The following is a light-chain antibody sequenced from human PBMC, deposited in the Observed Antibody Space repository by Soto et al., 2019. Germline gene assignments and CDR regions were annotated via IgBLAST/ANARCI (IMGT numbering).Light chain of an antibody. V-gene: IGKV1-5*01. CDR2: GAS. Sequence: DIQLNQSPPTLSASVGDRVTITCRASQSIRYYLAWYQQMPGKAPKLLIYGASSLQSGVPSRFSGSRSGTEFTLTISSLQPDDFATYFCQHHNSYSQTFGQGTKVEIK. J-gene: IGKJ1*01. CDR3: QHHNSYSQT. CDR1: QSIRYY.